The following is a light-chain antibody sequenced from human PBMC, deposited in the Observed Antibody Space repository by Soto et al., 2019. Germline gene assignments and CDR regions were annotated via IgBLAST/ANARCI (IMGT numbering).Light chain of an antibody. Sequence: QSVLTQPPSASGSPGQSVTISCTGTSSDVGAYDYVSWYQQHPGEAPKLMIYEVTKRPSGVPDRFSGSKSANTASLTVSGLQAEDEADYYCSSFANTTNFAFGTGTKVTVL. CDR3: SSFANTTNFA. CDR1: SSDVGAYDY. J-gene: IGLJ1*01. CDR2: EVT. V-gene: IGLV2-8*01.